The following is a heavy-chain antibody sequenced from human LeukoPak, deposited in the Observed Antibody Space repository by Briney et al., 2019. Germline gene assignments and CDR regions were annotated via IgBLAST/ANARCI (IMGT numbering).Heavy chain of an antibody. CDR2: INTNTGNP. CDR1: GYTFTSYA. J-gene: IGHJ4*02. D-gene: IGHD2-21*02. Sequence: GASVKVSCKASGYTFTSYAMNWVRQAPGQGLEWMGWINTNTGNPTYAQGFTGRFVFSWDTSVSTAYLEISSLKAEDTAAYYCARVVGSGRDYYSGISDYWGQGTLVTVSS. CDR3: ARVVGSGRDYYSGISDY. V-gene: IGHV7-4-1*02.